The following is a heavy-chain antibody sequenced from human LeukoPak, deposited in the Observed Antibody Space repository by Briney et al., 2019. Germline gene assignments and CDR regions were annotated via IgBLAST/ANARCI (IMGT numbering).Heavy chain of an antibody. J-gene: IGHJ6*02. D-gene: IGHD5-18*01. CDR2: INPSGGST. CDR3: ARGVGYNYGLYYQYGMDV. Sequence: ASVKVSCKASGYTFTSYYMHWVRQAPGQGLEWMGIINPSGGSTSYAQKFQGRVTMTRDTSTSTVYMELSSLRPEDTAVYYCARGVGYNYGLYYQYGMDVWGQGTTVTVSS. CDR1: GYTFTSYY. V-gene: IGHV1-46*01.